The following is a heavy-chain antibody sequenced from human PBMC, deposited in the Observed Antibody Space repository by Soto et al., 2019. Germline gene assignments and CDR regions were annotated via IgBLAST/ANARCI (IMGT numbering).Heavy chain of an antibody. V-gene: IGHV3-21*01. Sequence: GGSLRLSCAASGFTFSSYSMNWVRQAPGKGLEWVSSISSTSGKIYYADSLKGRFTISRDNAKKSLYLQMNSLRADDTAVYYCARDAHFDGSVYYSDAFDIWGQGTMVTVSS. J-gene: IGHJ3*02. CDR3: ARDAHFDGSVYYSDAFDI. D-gene: IGHD3-22*01. CDR2: ISSTSGKI. CDR1: GFTFSSYS.